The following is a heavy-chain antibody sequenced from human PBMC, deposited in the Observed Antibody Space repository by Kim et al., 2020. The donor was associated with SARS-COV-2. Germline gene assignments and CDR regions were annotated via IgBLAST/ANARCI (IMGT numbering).Heavy chain of an antibody. V-gene: IGHV3-48*03. Sequence: GVSLRLSCAASGFTFSSYEMNWVRQAPGKGLEWVSYIIGSGTTIYYADSVRGRFTISRDNDKNSLYLQMNSLRAEDTAVYYCARGPNYSPFDYWGQGTL. J-gene: IGHJ4*02. CDR1: GFTFSSYE. D-gene: IGHD4-4*01. CDR3: ARGPNYSPFDY. CDR2: IIGSGTTI.